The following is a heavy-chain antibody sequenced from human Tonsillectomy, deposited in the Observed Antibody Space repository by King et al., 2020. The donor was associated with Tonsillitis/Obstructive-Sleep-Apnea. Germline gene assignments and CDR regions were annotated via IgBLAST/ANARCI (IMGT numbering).Heavy chain of an antibody. Sequence: EVQLVESGGGLVQPGGSLRLSCAASGFTFSSYAMSWVRQAPGKGLEWVSASSGSGGSTYYADSVKGRFTISRDNSKNTLYLQMNSLRAEDTAVYYCAKDPSDYCSGGSCYVDYWGQGTLVTVSS. CDR2: SSGSGGST. J-gene: IGHJ4*02. V-gene: IGHV3-23*04. D-gene: IGHD2-15*01. CDR3: AKDPSDYCSGGSCYVDY. CDR1: GFTFSSYA.